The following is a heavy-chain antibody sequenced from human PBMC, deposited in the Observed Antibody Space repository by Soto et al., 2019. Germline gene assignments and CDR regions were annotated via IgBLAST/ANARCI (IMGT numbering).Heavy chain of an antibody. Sequence: QLPLQESGSGLVKPSQTLSLTCAVSGGSISSGAYSWGWIRQPPGKGLEWIGYIYHGGSTYYNPSLKSRVTISVDRSKNQFSLQLSSVTAADTAVYYCARVPDYWGQGTLVTVSS. J-gene: IGHJ4*02. CDR3: ARVPDY. V-gene: IGHV4-30-2*01. CDR1: GGSISSGAYS. CDR2: IYHGGST.